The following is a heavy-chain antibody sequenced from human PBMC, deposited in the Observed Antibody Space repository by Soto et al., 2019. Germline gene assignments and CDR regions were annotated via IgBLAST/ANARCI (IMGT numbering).Heavy chain of an antibody. CDR3: ARDGTGTTSYYYYGMDV. CDR2: IIPIFGTA. J-gene: IGHJ6*02. V-gene: IGHV1-69*13. D-gene: IGHD1-7*01. CDR1: GGTFSSYA. Sequence: GASVKVSCKASGGTFSSYAISWVRQAPGQGLEWIGGIIPIFGTANYAQKFQGRVTITADESTSTAYMELSSLRSEDTAVYYCARDGTGTTSYYYYGMDVWGQGTTVTVSS.